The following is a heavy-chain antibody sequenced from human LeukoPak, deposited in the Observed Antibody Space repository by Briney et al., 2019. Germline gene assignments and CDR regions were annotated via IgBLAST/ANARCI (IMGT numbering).Heavy chain of an antibody. CDR3: AKDRAIDY. J-gene: IGHJ4*02. CDR1: GFTFSSYG. Sequence: GGSLRLSCAASGFTFSSYGMHWVRQAPGKGLEWVAFIRYDGNDKYYADSVKGRFTISRDNSRKTVYLQMNSLRAEDTAVYYCAKDRAIDYWGQGTLVTVSS. V-gene: IGHV3-30*02. CDR2: IRYDGNDK.